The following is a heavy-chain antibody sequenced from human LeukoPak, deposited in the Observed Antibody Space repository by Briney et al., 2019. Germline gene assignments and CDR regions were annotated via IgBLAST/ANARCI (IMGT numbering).Heavy chain of an antibody. D-gene: IGHD6-6*01. J-gene: IGHJ4*02. CDR3: ARIGYSSSSFDY. Sequence: PGGSLRLSSAGYGFTVTNYWMSRDRQAPGKGLEWVANIKQDGSETDFVGSLKGRFTVSRDNAKNSLYLQMNSLRAEDTAVYYCARIGYSSSSFDYWGQGTLVTVSS. CDR1: GFTVTNYW. CDR2: IKQDGSET. V-gene: IGHV3-7*05.